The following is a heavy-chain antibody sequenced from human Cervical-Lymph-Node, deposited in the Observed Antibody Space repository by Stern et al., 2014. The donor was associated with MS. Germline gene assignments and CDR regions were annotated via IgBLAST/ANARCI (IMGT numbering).Heavy chain of an antibody. CDR3: ARFHYDKVFDI. CDR2: ISAYNGNT. D-gene: IGHD3-22*01. CDR1: GYTLTSYG. V-gene: IGHV1-18*01. Sequence: VQLVESGAEVKKTGASVKVSCKASGYTLTSYGFSWVRQAPGQGPEWMGWISAYNGNTNYAQNLQDRVSMTTDTSTSTAYMVLRNLRSNDTAIYYCARFHYDKVFDIWGQGTLVTVSS. J-gene: IGHJ3*02.